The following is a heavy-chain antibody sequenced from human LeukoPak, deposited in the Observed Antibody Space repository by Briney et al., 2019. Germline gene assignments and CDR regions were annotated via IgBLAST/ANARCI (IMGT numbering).Heavy chain of an antibody. Sequence: GGSLRLSCAASGFAFADYAMHWVRQIPGKGLECVAHIHADGGRTFYADSVKGRFTVSRDNGKNSLYLQMNSLRAEDTAVYYCARGPYYDSSGYHFDYWGQGTLVTVSS. D-gene: IGHD3-22*01. CDR3: ARGPYYDSSGYHFDY. CDR2: IHADGGRT. J-gene: IGHJ4*02. CDR1: GFAFADYA. V-gene: IGHV3-43*02.